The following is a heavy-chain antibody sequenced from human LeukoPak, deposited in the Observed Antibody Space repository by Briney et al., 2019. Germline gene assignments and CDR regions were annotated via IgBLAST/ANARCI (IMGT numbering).Heavy chain of an antibody. CDR3: ARGVGSSWTYYYYYGMDV. CDR1: GGSFSGYY. CDR2: INHSGST. J-gene: IGHJ6*02. V-gene: IGHV4-34*01. D-gene: IGHD6-13*01. Sequence: SETPSLTCAVYGGSFSGYYWSWIRQPPGKGLEWIGEINHSGSTNYNPSLKSRVTISVDTSKNQFSLKLTSVTAADTAIYYCARGVGSSWTYYYYYGMDVWGQGTTVTVSS.